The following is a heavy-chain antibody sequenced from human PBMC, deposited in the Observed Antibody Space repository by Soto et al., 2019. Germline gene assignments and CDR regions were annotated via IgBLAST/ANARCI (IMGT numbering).Heavy chain of an antibody. CDR1: GYTFTSYG. Sequence: EASVKVSCKASGYTFTSYGISWVRQAPGQGLEWMGWISAYNGNTNYAQKLQGRVTMTTDTSTSTAYMELRSLRSDDTAVYYCAAGREYYYDSSGYYYYYGMDVWGQGTTVTVSS. CDR2: ISAYNGNT. J-gene: IGHJ6*02. D-gene: IGHD3-22*01. V-gene: IGHV1-18*04. CDR3: AAGREYYYDSSGYYYYYGMDV.